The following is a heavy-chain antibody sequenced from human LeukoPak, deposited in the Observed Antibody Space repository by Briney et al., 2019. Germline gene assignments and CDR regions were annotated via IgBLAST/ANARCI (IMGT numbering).Heavy chain of an antibody. CDR1: GGTFSSYA. J-gene: IGHJ4*02. V-gene: IGHV1-69*01. CDR3: AREGDSGSYGDC. CDR2: IIPIFGTA. D-gene: IGHD1-26*01. Sequence: SVKVSCKASGGTFSSYATSWVRQAPGQGLEWMGGIIPIFGTANYAQKFQGRVTITADESTSTAYMELSSLRSEDTAVYHCAREGDSGSYGDCWGQGTLVTVSS.